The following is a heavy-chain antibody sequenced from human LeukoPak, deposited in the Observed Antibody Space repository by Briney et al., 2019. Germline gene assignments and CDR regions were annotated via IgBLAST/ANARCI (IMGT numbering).Heavy chain of an antibody. D-gene: IGHD2-2*01. CDR2: ISSSSSYI. CDR1: GFTFSKSW. J-gene: IGHJ6*03. Sequence: GGSLRLSCAASGFTFSKSWMSWVRQAPGKGLEWVSSISSSSSYIYYADSVKGRFTISRDNAKNSLYLQMNSLRAEDTAVYYCARRDIVVVPAASDYYYYMDVWGKGTTVTVSS. V-gene: IGHV3-21*01. CDR3: ARRDIVVVPAASDYYYYMDV.